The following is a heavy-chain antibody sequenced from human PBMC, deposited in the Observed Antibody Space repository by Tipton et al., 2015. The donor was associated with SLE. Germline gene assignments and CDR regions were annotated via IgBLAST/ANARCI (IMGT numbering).Heavy chain of an antibody. CDR1: GYSFSDYW. Sequence: QLVQSGAEVKKPGESLKISCKGSGYSFSDYWIGWVRQMPGKGLQWMGIIYPGDFDTRYSPSFQGQVTISADKSLSTAYLQWSSLKASDTAMYYCARHHYYYGMDVWGQGTTVTVSS. CDR2: IYPGDFDT. V-gene: IGHV5-51*01. J-gene: IGHJ6*02. CDR3: ARHHYYYGMDV.